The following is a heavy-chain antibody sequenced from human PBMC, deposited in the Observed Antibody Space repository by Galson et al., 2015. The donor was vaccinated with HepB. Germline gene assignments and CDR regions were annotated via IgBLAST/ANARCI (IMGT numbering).Heavy chain of an antibody. D-gene: IGHD3-3*01. J-gene: IGHJ3*02. CDR1: GFTFSSYG. Sequence: SLRLSCAASGFTFSSYGMHWVRQAPGKGLEWVAVIWYDGSNKYYADSVKGRFTISRDNSKNTLYLRMNSLRAEDTAVYYCARGRYDFWSGHREGDAFDIWGQGTMVTVSS. CDR3: ARGRYDFWSGHREGDAFDI. V-gene: IGHV3-33*01. CDR2: IWYDGSNK.